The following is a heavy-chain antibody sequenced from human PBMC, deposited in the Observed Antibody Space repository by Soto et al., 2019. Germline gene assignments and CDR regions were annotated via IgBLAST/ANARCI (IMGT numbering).Heavy chain of an antibody. CDR3: ARDPKTSGGQHWAFNYFDS. CDR1: GFSFSISP. D-gene: IGHD7-27*01. Sequence: GGSLRLSCAASGFSFSISPMHWVRQAPGKGPEWVALISYDGTNKFYADSVKGRFTISRDNSKSTLYLQVDSLRPEDAAVYYCARDPKTSGGQHWAFNYFDSWGQGTMVTVSS. V-gene: IGHV3-30-3*01. CDR2: ISYDGTNK. J-gene: IGHJ4*02.